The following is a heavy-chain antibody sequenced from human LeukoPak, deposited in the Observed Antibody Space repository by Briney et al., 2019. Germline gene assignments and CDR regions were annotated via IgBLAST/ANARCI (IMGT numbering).Heavy chain of an antibody. Sequence: ASVKVSCKASGYTFTSYGISWVRQAPGQGLEWMGWISAYNGNTNYAQKLQGRVTMTTDTSTITAYMELRSLRSDDTAVYYCARDMVRGVIIGSIYYYYGMDVWGQGTTVTVSS. J-gene: IGHJ6*02. D-gene: IGHD3-10*01. CDR3: ARDMVRGVIIGSIYYYYGMDV. CDR2: ISAYNGNT. V-gene: IGHV1-18*01. CDR1: GYTFTSYG.